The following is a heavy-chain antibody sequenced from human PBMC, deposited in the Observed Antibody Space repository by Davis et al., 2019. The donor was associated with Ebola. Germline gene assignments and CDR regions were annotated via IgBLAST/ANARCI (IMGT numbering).Heavy chain of an antibody. Sequence: GESLKISCAASGFTFSSYAMHWVRQAPGKVLEYVSAISSNGGSTYYANSVKGRFTISRDNSKNTLYLQMNRLRAEDTAVYYCARDLSVYSYGIIDYWGQGTLVTVSP. CDR1: GFTFSSYA. V-gene: IGHV3-64*01. CDR3: ARDLSVYSYGIIDY. D-gene: IGHD5-18*01. J-gene: IGHJ4*02. CDR2: ISSNGGST.